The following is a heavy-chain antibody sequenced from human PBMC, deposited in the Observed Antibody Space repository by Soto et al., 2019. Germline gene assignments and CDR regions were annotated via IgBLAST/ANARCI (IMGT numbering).Heavy chain of an antibody. CDR2: TNAGNGNT. J-gene: IGHJ4*02. V-gene: IGHV1-3*01. CDR3: ARDVEYYYGSGSFGSGHFDY. D-gene: IGHD3-10*01. CDR1: GYTFTSYA. Sequence: ASVKVSCKASGYTFTSYAMHWVRQAPGQRLEWMGWTNAGNGNTKYSQKFQGRVTITRDTSASTAYMELSSLRSEDTAVYYCARDVEYYYGSGSFGSGHFDYWGQGTLVTVSS.